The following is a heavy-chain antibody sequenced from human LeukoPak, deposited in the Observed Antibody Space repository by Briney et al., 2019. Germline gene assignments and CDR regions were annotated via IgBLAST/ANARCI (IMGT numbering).Heavy chain of an antibody. Sequence: PKTLSLTCAVYGGSFSGYYWSWIRQPPGKGLEWIGEINHSGSTNYNPSLKSRVTISVDTSKNQFSLKLSSVTAADTAVYYCARGDTMVRVDYWGQGTLVTVSS. CDR2: INHSGST. CDR3: ARGDTMVRVDY. J-gene: IGHJ4*02. V-gene: IGHV4-34*01. D-gene: IGHD3-10*01. CDR1: GGSFSGYY.